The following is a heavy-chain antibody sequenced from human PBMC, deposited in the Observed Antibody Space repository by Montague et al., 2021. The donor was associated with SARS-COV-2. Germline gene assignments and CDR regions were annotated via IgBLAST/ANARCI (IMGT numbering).Heavy chain of an antibody. J-gene: IGHJ4*02. CDR2: IFYTGNT. Sequence: SETLSLTCSVSGGSTSNYYWTWIRQSPGKGLQWIGYIFYTGNTKYNPSLKTRVTLSLDTPKNHFSLRLNSVTAADTAVYYCARAQNICFIANCVNYFDLWGLGALVSVSS. CDR1: GGSTSNYY. D-gene: IGHD1-1*01. CDR3: ARAQNICFIANCVNYFDL. V-gene: IGHV4-59*01.